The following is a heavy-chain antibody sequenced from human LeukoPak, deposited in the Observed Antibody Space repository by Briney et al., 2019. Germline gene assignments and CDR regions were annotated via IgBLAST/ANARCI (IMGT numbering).Heavy chain of an antibody. CDR2: IRSKAYGGTT. V-gene: IGHV3-49*04. Sequence: GGSLRLSCTASGFTFGDYAMSWVRQAPGKGLEWVGFIRSKAYGGTTEYAASVKGRFTISRDDSKSIAYLQMNSLKTEDTAVYYCTRDHPAFYCYGMDVWGQGTTVTVSS. CDR1: GFTFGDYA. CDR3: TRDHPAFYCYGMDV. J-gene: IGHJ6*02.